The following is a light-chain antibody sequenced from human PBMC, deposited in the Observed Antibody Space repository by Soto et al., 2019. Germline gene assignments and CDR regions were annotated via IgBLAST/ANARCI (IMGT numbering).Light chain of an antibody. J-gene: IGKJ4*01. CDR1: QSVSSN. CDR3: QQYNNWPPGT. Sequence: EVVMTQSPATLSVSPGERATLSCRASQSVSSNLAWYQQKPGQAPRLLMYGASTRATGIPARFSGSGTGTEFTLTISSLQSEDFAVYYCQQYNNWPPGTFGGGTKVEIK. V-gene: IGKV3-15*01. CDR2: GAS.